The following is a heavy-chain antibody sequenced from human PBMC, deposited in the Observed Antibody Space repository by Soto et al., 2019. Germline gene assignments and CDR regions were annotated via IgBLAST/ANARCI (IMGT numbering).Heavy chain of an antibody. V-gene: IGHV3-53*01. D-gene: IGHD5-18*01. J-gene: IGHJ4*02. CDR2: IYSGGST. CDR3: ARVRGYSYGFDY. CDR1: GFTVSSNY. Sequence: GGSLRLSCAASGFTVSSNYMSWVRQAPGKGLEWVSVIYSGGSTYYADSVKGRFTISRDNSKNTLYLQMNSLRAEDTAVYYCARVRGYSYGFDYWGQGPLVTVSS.